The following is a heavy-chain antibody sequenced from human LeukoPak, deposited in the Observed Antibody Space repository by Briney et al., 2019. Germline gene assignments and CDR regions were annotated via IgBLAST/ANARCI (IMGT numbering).Heavy chain of an antibody. CDR3: ATPYGFYNWFDP. D-gene: IGHD3-16*01. CDR2: IWYDGGNK. V-gene: IGHV3-33*01. J-gene: IGHJ5*02. Sequence: PGGSLRLSCAASGFTFSSYGMHWVRQAPGKGLEWVAVIWYDGGNKYYADSVKGRFTISRDNSKNTLYLQMNSLRAEDTAVYYCATPYGFYNWFDPWGQGTLVTVSS. CDR1: GFTFSSYG.